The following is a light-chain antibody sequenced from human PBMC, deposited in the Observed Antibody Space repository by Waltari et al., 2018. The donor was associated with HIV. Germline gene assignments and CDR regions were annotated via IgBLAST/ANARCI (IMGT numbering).Light chain of an antibody. CDR2: EVN. V-gene: IGLV2-8*01. Sequence: QSALTQPPSASGSPGQSVTISCTGTSTDVPTYNYVSWYQQHPGEAPKILICEVNKRPSGVPDRFSGSKSGNTASLTVSGLQADDEADYYCTSYEGKNNLVFGGGTKLTVL. J-gene: IGLJ2*01. CDR3: TSYEGKNNLV. CDR1: STDVPTYNY.